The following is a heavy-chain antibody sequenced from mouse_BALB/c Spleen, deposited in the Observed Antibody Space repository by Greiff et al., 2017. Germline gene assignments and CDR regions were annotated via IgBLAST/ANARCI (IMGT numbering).Heavy chain of an antibody. CDR2: ISNLAYSI. CDR3: ARDWGYDGYHYFDY. CDR1: GFTFSDYG. Sequence: EVQRVESGGGLVQPGGSRKLSCAASGFTFSDYGMAWVRQAPGKGPEWVAFISNLAYSIYYADTVTGRFTISRENAKNTLYLEMSSLRSEDTAMYYCARDWGYDGYHYFDYWGQGTTLTVSS. J-gene: IGHJ2*01. D-gene: IGHD2-3*01. V-gene: IGHV5-15*02.